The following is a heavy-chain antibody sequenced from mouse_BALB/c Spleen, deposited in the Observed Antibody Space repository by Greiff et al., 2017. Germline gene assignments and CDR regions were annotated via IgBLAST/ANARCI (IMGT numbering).Heavy chain of an antibody. CDR1: GFTFSSYT. CDR3: ARGDPYYGSSFYAMDY. D-gene: IGHD1-1*01. J-gene: IGHJ4*01. Sequence: EVKLEESGGGLVQPGGSLKLSCAASGFTFSSYTMSWVRQTPEKRLEWVAYISNGGGSTYYPDTVKGRFTISRDNAKNTLYLQMSSLKSEDTAMYYWARGDPYYGSSFYAMDYWGQGTAVTVSS. V-gene: IGHV5-12-2*01. CDR2: ISNGGGST.